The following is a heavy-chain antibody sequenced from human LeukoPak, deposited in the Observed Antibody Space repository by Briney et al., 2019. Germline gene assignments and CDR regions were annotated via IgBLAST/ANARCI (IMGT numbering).Heavy chain of an antibody. D-gene: IGHD5-18*01. J-gene: IGHJ4*02. CDR1: GFTFNSYA. V-gene: IGHV3-23*01. CDR2: ISGSGGST. CDR3: AKGRRGYSYGPGPFFDY. Sequence: GGSLRLSCAASGFTFNSYAMSWVRQAPGKGLEWVSAISGSGGSTYYADSVKGRFTISRDNSKNTLYLQMNSLRAEDTVVYYCAKGRRGYSYGPGPFFDYWGQGTLVTVSS.